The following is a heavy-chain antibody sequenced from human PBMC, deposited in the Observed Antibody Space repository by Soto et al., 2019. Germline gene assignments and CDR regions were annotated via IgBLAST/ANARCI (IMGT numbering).Heavy chain of an antibody. CDR3: ARLQYTVVTDIDV. J-gene: IGHJ3*01. Sequence: SETLSLTCTVSGGSINNYYWNWIRQPPGKGLEWIGYVSYSGRTNYNPSLKSRVNMLVDKSKNQFSLNLTSVTAADTAVYYCARLQYTVVTDIDVWGQGTMDTVS. D-gene: IGHD2-21*02. V-gene: IGHV4-59*03. CDR2: VSYSGRT. CDR1: GGSINNYY.